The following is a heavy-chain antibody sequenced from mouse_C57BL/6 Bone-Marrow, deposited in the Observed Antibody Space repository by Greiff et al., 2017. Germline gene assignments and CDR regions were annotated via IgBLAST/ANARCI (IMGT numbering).Heavy chain of an antibody. CDR2: SRNKANDYTT. J-gene: IGHJ2*01. V-gene: IGHV7-1*01. CDR1: GFTFSDFY. CDR3: ARDVGRGFDY. Sequence: EVKLVESGGGLVQSGRSLRLSCATSGFTFSDFYMEWVRQAPGKGLEWFAASRNKANDYTTEYSASVKGRFIVSRDTSQSILYLQMNALRAEDTAIYYCARDVGRGFDYWGQGTTLTVSS.